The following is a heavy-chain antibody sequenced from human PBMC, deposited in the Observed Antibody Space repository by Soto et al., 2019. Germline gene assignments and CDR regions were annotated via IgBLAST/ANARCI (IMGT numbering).Heavy chain of an antibody. CDR2: IFHSGTP. J-gene: IGHJ4*02. Sequence: SETLSLTCAVSSDSISSGYYYDWIRQPPGKGLEWIGSIFHSGTPYYNPSLKSRLTISMGTSKTQFSLKLTSVTAADTAVYYCARRGSRSSSALPSYDYWGRGILVTVSS. CDR1: SDSISSGYY. CDR3: ARRGSRSSSALPSYDY. V-gene: IGHV4-38-2*01. D-gene: IGHD3-22*01.